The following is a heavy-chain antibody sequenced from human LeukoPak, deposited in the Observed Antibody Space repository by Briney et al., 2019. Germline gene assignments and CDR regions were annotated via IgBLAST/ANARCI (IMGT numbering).Heavy chain of an antibody. CDR1: GFTFSSYE. CDR3: ARDPYYYDSSGYYYV. V-gene: IGHV3-48*03. D-gene: IGHD3-22*01. J-gene: IGHJ4*02. CDR2: IGSSGSTI. Sequence: GGSLRLSCAASGFTFSSYEMNWVRQAPGKGLEWVSYIGSSGSTIYYADSVKGRFTISRDNAKNSLYLQMNSLRAEDTAVYYCARDPYYYDSSGYYYVWGQGTLVTVSS.